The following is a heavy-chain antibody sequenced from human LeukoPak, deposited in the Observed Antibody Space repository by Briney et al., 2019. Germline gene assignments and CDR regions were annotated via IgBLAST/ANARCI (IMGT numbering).Heavy chain of an antibody. CDR2: INPNSGGT. J-gene: IGHJ4*02. Sequence: ASVKVSCKASGYTLTDYYIHWVRQAPGQGLEWMGRINPNSGGTNYAQKFQGRVTMTRDTPINTVYLKLTSLRSTDTALYYCARALGVGLAEDVYYFDFWGQGSLVTVSS. V-gene: IGHV1-2*06. CDR1: GYTLTDYY. CDR3: ARALGVGLAEDVYYFDF. D-gene: IGHD3-10*01.